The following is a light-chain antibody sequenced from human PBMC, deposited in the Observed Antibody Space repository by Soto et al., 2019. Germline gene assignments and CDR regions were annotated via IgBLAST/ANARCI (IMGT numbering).Light chain of an antibody. CDR3: GTWDSSLSAVV. CDR2: DNN. CDR1: SSNIGNNY. Sequence: SVLTQPPSVSAAPGQKVPLSCSGSSSNIGNNYVSWYQQLPGTAPKLLIYDNNKRPSGIPDRFSGSKSGTSATLGITGLQTGDEAEYYCGTWDSSLSAVVFGGGTKLTVL. V-gene: IGLV1-51*01. J-gene: IGLJ2*01.